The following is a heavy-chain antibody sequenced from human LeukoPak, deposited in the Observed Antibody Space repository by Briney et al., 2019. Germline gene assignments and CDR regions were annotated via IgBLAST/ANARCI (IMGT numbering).Heavy chain of an antibody. Sequence: PGGSLRLSCTASGFTFSGYEMNWVRQAPGKGLEWVSTIGGGGENTYSADSVKGRFTISRDNSKNTVYLHVKSLRAEDTAVYFCAKVLTGSQDYWGQGTLVTVSS. V-gene: IGHV3-23*01. CDR3: AKVLTGSQDY. J-gene: IGHJ4*02. CDR2: IGGGGENT. CDR1: GFTFSGYE. D-gene: IGHD1-14*01.